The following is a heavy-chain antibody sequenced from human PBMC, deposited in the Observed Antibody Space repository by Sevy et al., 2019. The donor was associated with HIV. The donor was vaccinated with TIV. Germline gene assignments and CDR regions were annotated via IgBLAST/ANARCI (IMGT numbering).Heavy chain of an antibody. CDR2: INNDGSGP. V-gene: IGHV3-74*01. J-gene: IGHJ4*02. Sequence: GGSLRLSCAASGFTFSSYWMHWVRQAPGNGLVWISRINNDGSGPSYADSVKGRFTISRDNAKNTGYLQMNSLRAEDTAVYYCTRDASHWNRVDYWGQGTLVTVSS. CDR3: TRDASHWNRVDY. D-gene: IGHD1-1*01. CDR1: GFTFSSYW.